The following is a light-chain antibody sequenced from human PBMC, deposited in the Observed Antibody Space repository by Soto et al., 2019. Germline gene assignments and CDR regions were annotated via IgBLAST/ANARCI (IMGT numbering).Light chain of an antibody. CDR2: TTS. CDR3: QQSFTTPYT. V-gene: IGKV1-39*01. J-gene: IGKJ2*01. Sequence: DIQMTQSPSSLSASVGDRVTITCRASQTSAMYVNWFQQKPGKAPKPLSYTTSSLQSGVPPRFSGSGSETDFTITISRLQPEDSATYYCQQSFTTPYTFGQGTKLEIK. CDR1: QTSAMY.